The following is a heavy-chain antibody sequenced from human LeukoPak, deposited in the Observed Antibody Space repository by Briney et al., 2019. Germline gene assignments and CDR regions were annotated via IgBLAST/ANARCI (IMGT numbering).Heavy chain of an antibody. V-gene: IGHV1-8*01. CDR3: ARDPARMVRGVIGDFDY. Sequence: ASVKVSCKASGYTFTSYDINWVRQATGQGLEWMGWMNPNSGNTGYAQKFQGRVTMTRNTSISTAYMELSSLRSEDTAVYYCARDPARMVRGVIGDFDYWGQGTLVTVSS. J-gene: IGHJ4*02. D-gene: IGHD3-10*01. CDR2: MNPNSGNT. CDR1: GYTFTSYD.